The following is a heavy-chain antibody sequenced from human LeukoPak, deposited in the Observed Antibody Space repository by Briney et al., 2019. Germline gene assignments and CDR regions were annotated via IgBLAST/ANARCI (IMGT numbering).Heavy chain of an antibody. Sequence: GGSLRLSCAASGSTFSSYAMHWVRQAPGKGLEWVAVISYDGSNRYYADSVKGRFTISRDNSKNTLYLQMNSLRAEDTAVYYCARVVVAANSGYYFDYWGQGTLVTVSS. D-gene: IGHD2-15*01. CDR1: GSTFSSYA. V-gene: IGHV3-30*04. CDR2: ISYDGSNR. J-gene: IGHJ4*02. CDR3: ARVVVAANSGYYFDY.